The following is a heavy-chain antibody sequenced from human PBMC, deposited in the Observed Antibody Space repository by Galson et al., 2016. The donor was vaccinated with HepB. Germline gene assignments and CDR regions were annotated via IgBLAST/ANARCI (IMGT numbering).Heavy chain of an antibody. V-gene: IGHV1-8*01. D-gene: IGHD2-2*01. Sequence: AQKFHGRVTMTMDTSISTAYMGLSSLRSDDTAVYYCAREPLGVPAANNWFDPWGQGTLVTVSS. CDR3: AREPLGVPAANNWFDP. J-gene: IGHJ5*02.